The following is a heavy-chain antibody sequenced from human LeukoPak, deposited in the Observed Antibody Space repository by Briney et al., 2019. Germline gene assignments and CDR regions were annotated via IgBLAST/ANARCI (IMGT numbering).Heavy chain of an antibody. Sequence: SETLSLTCAVYGGSFSGYYWGWIRQPPGKGLEWIGSIYYSGSTYYNPSLKSRVTVSVDTSKNQFSLKLSSVTAADTAVYYCARLSVKRWLQTTVVDYWGQGTLVTVSS. J-gene: IGHJ4*02. V-gene: IGHV4-39*01. CDR2: IYYSGST. CDR1: GGSFSGYY. D-gene: IGHD5-24*01. CDR3: ARLSVKRWLQTTVVDY.